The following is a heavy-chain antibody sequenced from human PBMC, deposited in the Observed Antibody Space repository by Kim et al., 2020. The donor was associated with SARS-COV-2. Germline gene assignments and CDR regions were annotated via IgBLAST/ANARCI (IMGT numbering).Heavy chain of an antibody. V-gene: IGHV3-23*01. D-gene: IGHD2-15*01. Sequence: VKGRFTISRDNSKNTLYLQMDSLRAEDTALYYCTRGAQEHCGAGSCYSGAFWGQGTLVTVSS. CDR3: TRGAQEHCGAGSCYSGAF. J-gene: IGHJ4*02.